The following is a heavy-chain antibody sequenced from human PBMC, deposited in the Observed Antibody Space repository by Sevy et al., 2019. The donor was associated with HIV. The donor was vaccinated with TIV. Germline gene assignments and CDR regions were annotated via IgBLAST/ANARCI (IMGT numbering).Heavy chain of an antibody. Sequence: GGSLRLSCTASGFAIDSYSMNWVRQAPGKGLEWLSSISGSSSHIFYADSVKGRFTISRDNARNSVYLRMNSLRAEDTALYFCARDPTDDSGYSHGMDAWGQGTTVTVSS. J-gene: IGHJ6*02. V-gene: IGHV3-21*01. D-gene: IGHD3-22*01. CDR1: GFAIDSYS. CDR3: ARDPTDDSGYSHGMDA. CDR2: ISGSSSHI.